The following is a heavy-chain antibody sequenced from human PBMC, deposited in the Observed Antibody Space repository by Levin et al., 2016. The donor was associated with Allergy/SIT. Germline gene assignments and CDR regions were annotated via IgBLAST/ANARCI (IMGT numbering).Heavy chain of an antibody. CDR3: ARFSGYTAYFDY. J-gene: IGHJ4*02. CDR2: IYHSGST. Sequence: WIRQPPGKGLEWIGEIYHSGSTNYNPSLKSRVTISVDKSKNQFSLKLSSVTAADTAVYYCARFSGYTAYFDYWGQGTLVTVSS. V-gene: IGHV4-4*02. D-gene: IGHD5-12*01.